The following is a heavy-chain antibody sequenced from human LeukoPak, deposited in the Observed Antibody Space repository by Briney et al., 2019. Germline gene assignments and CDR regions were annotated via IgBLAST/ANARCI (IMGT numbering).Heavy chain of an antibody. CDR1: GFTFISYS. CDR2: ISSSGSYI. D-gene: IGHD4-17*01. Sequence: GGSLRLSCAASGFTFISYSMNWVRQAPGKGLEWVASISSSGSYISYADSVKGRFTITRDNAKNSMYLQMSSLRAEDTAVYYCAREVDYVFDFRGQGTLVTVSS. V-gene: IGHV3-21*01. J-gene: IGHJ4*02. CDR3: AREVDYVFDF.